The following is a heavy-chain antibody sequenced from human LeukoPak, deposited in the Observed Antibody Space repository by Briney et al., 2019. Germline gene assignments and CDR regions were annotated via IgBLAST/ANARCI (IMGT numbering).Heavy chain of an antibody. CDR3: ARASRHYYDSSGYYVVAYFDY. V-gene: IGHV3-20*04. CDR1: GFTFDDYG. CDR2: INWNGGST. J-gene: IGHJ4*02. D-gene: IGHD3-22*01. Sequence: GGSLRLSXAASGFTFDDYGMSWVRQAPGKGLEWVSGINWNGGSTGYADSVKGQFTISRDNAKNSLYLQMNSLRAEDTALYYCARASRHYYDSSGYYVVAYFDYWGQETLVTVSS.